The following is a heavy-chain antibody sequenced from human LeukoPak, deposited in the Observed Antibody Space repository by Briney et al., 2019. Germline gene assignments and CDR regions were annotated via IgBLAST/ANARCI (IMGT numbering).Heavy chain of an antibody. Sequence: PGGSLRLSCTASGYIFSNFGISWVRQAPGKGLEWVSTITSSGGNTYYAQTVKCRFTISRDNSKNTMSLQMSSLRVEDTAVYYCVKSRESSIWYYLGDYWGQGTVVTVSS. CDR2: ITSSGGNT. V-gene: IGHV3-23*01. J-gene: IGHJ4*02. D-gene: IGHD6-13*01. CDR3: VKSRESSIWYYLGDY. CDR1: GYIFSNFG.